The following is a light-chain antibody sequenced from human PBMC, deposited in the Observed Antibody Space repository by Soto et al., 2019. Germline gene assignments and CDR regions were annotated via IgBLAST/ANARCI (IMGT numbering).Light chain of an antibody. V-gene: IGKV1-9*01. CDR2: SAS. CDR3: QQSYRFPKT. Sequence: DIQLTQSPSVLSASVGDTVTITCLASQALSNYLAWYQQKPGKAPDLLIYSASTLQSGVPSRFSGSGSGTEFTLTIISLQPEDFATYYCQQSYRFPKTFGRGTKVDIK. J-gene: IGKJ1*01. CDR1: QALSNY.